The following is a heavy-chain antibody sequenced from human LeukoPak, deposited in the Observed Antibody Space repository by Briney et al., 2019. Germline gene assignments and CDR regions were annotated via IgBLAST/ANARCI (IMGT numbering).Heavy chain of an antibody. CDR2: ISSSSSTI. Sequence: GGSLRLSYAASGFTVSSNYMSWVRQAPGKGLEWVSYISSSSSTIYYADSVKGRFTISRDNAKNSLYLQMNSRRAEDTAVYYCARYYYDSSGHSPGEAFDIWGQGTMVTVSS. J-gene: IGHJ3*02. V-gene: IGHV3-48*04. CDR3: ARYYYDSSGHSPGEAFDI. D-gene: IGHD3-22*01. CDR1: GFTVSSNY.